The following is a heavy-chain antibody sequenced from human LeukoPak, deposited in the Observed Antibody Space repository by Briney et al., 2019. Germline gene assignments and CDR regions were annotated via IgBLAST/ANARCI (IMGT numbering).Heavy chain of an antibody. Sequence: ASVKVSCKASGYTFTSYDINWVRQATGQGLEWMGWMNPNSGNTGYAQKFQGRVTMTRNTSISTAYMELSSLRSEDTAVYYCARELVVPAAIDTSGSPRARKNMDVWGQGTTVTVSS. CDR1: GYTFTSYD. V-gene: IGHV1-8*01. CDR2: MNPNSGNT. CDR3: ARELVVPAAIDTSGSPRARKNMDV. J-gene: IGHJ6*02. D-gene: IGHD2-2*01.